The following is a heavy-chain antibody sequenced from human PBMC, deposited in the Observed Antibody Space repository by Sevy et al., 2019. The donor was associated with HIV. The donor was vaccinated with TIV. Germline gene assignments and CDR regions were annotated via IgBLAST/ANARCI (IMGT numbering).Heavy chain of an antibody. D-gene: IGHD6-13*01. Sequence: GGSLRLSCAASGFTFSSYSMNWVRQAPGKGLEWVSSISSSSSYIYYADSVNGRFTISRDNAKNSLYLQMNSLRAEDTAVYYCARAPRSSWYYYGMDVWGQGTTVTVSS. J-gene: IGHJ6*02. V-gene: IGHV3-21*01. CDR1: GFTFSSYS. CDR2: ISSSSSYI. CDR3: ARAPRSSWYYYGMDV.